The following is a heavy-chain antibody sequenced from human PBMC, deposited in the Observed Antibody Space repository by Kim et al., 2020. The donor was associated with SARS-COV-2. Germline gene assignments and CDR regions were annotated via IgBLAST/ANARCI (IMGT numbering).Heavy chain of an antibody. V-gene: IGHV4-59*09. Sequence: NNHPTLKGRVTLSVDPSKNQFSRKLSSVTAADTAVYYCARGGWFGESAGVWGQGTTVTVSS. CDR3: ARGGWFGESAGV. D-gene: IGHD3-10*01. J-gene: IGHJ6*02.